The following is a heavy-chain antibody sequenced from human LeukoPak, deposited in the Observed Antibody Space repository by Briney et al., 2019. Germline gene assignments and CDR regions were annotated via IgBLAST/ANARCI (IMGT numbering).Heavy chain of an antibody. J-gene: IGHJ5*02. CDR3: ARAPYHDIWRSFSDNYFDP. V-gene: IGHV4-59*02. CDR2: IYYSGST. Sequence: GSLRLSCAASGFTVSSNYMSWIRQPPGKGLEWIGYIYYSGSTKYNPSLKSRVTMSVDTSKNQFSLKLSSVTAADTAVYYCARAPYHDIWRSFSDNYFDPWGQGTLVTVSS. D-gene: IGHD3-3*01. CDR1: GFTVSSNY.